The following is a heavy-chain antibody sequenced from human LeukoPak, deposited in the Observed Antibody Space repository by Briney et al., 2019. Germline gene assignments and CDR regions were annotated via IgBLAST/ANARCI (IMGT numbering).Heavy chain of an antibody. CDR3: ATHGCGGCHWYPFDI. V-gene: IGHV3-7*01. Sequence: PGGSLRLSCAASGFTFDDYAMHWVRQAPGKGLEWVANIREDGSGRYYVDSVKGRFNVSRDNAKNSLYLQMNSLRAEDTAVYFCATHGCGGCHWYPFDIWGQGTMVTVSS. J-gene: IGHJ3*02. CDR2: IREDGSGR. CDR1: GFTFDDYA. D-gene: IGHD2-21*02.